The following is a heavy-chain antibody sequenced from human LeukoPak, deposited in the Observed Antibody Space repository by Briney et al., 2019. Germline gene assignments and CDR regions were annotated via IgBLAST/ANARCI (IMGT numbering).Heavy chain of an antibody. Sequence: SVKVSCKASGGTFSSYGISWVRQAPGQGLEWMGRIIPILGIANYAQKFQGRVTITADKSTSTAYMELSSLRSDDTAVYYCARGAYGDKWGQGTMVTVSS. CDR1: GGTFSSYG. CDR3: ARGAYGDK. V-gene: IGHV1-69*04. D-gene: IGHD4-17*01. CDR2: IIPILGIA. J-gene: IGHJ4*02.